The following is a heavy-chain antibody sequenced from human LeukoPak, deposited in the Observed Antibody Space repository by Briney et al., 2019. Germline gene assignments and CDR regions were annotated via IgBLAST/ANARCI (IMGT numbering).Heavy chain of an antibody. CDR3: ARASAGSGYYYGMDV. CDR2: INAGNGNT. D-gene: IGHD3-10*01. V-gene: IGHV1-3*01. CDR1: GYTFTGYY. J-gene: IGHJ6*02. Sequence: ASVKVSCKASGYTFTGYYMHWVRQAPGQRLEWMGWINAGNGNTKYSQKFQGRVTVTRDTSASTAYMELSSLRSEDTAVYYCARASAGSGYYYGMDVWGQGTTVTVSS.